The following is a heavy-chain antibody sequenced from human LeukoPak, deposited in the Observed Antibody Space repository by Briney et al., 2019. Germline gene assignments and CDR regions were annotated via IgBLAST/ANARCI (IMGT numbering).Heavy chain of an antibody. D-gene: IGHD1-1*01. CDR2: IYPGDSDT. J-gene: IGHJ4*02. CDR3: ARLSGLEYEYYFDF. V-gene: IGHV5-51*01. Sequence: GKSLKISCQGSGYSFSTYWITWVRQMPGKGLEWMGIIYPGDSDTRYSPSFQGQVTISADKSISTAYLQWSSLKASDTAMYYCARLSGLEYEYYFDFWGQGTLVTVSS. CDR1: GYSFSTYW.